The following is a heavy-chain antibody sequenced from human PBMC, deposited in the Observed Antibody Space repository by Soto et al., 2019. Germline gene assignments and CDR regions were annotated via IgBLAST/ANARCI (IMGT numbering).Heavy chain of an antibody. Sequence: VQLLESGGGLVQPGGSLRLSCEASGFTFSNSAMAWVRQTPGEGPEWVSTIGGGDDIFSAESVQGRFIISTVYSRSTMYLQMDNLRVEATAIYFCAKDSISYNGIYDAFDVWGQGTVVTVSS. V-gene: IGHV3-23*01. CDR1: GFTFSNSA. D-gene: IGHD3-3*02. CDR2: IGGGDDI. CDR3: AKDSISYNGIYDAFDV. J-gene: IGHJ3*01.